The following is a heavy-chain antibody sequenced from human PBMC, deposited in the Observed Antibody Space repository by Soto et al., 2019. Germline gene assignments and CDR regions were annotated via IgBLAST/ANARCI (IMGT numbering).Heavy chain of an antibody. CDR2: ISSSGGST. Sequence: TGGSLRLSCVASGFTFSAYAMNWVRQAPGKGLEWVSVISSSGGSTYYADSVKGRFTISRDNSKNTLYLQINSLRTEDTAVYYCATAQKRGYSNGRYYFDYWGQGTLVTVSS. V-gene: IGHV3-23*01. CDR1: GFTFSAYA. CDR3: ATAQKRGYSNGRYYFDY. J-gene: IGHJ4*02. D-gene: IGHD5-18*01.